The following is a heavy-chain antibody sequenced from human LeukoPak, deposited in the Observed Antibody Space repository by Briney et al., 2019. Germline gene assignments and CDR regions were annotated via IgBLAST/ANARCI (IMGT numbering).Heavy chain of an antibody. J-gene: IGHJ3*02. CDR3: ARDGSSGWYHAFDI. CDR1: GGTFSSYA. Sequence: SVKVSCKASGGTFSSYAISWVRQAPGQGLEWMGGIIPIFGTANYAQKFQGRVTITADESTSTAYMELSSLRSEDTAVYYCARDGSSGWYHAFDIWGQGTMVTVSS. CDR2: IIPIFGTA. V-gene: IGHV1-69*13. D-gene: IGHD6-19*01.